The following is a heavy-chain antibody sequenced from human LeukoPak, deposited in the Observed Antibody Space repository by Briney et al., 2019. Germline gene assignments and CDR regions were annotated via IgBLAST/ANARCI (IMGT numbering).Heavy chain of an antibody. V-gene: IGHV4-39*07. J-gene: IGHJ3*02. Sequence: SETLSLTCSVSSGSISSSSYYWGWIRQPPGKGLEWIGSIYYTGSTYYNPSLKSRVTISVDTSKNQFSLKLSSVTAADTAVYYCARRCYYDSSGYPPDAFDIWGQGTMVTVSS. CDR2: IYYTGST. CDR3: ARRCYYDSSGYPPDAFDI. D-gene: IGHD3-22*01. CDR1: SGSISSSSYY.